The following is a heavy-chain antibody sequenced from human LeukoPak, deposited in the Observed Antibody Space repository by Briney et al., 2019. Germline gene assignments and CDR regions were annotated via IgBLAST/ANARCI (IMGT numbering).Heavy chain of an antibody. Sequence: GGSLRLSCGASGFXFSSYGISWFRQAPGKGLEWASTINNRSDETHYADFVRGRFFISRDNSISRLTLHMNNLRVEDTAVYYCERDPSEYEWQRGWYRDFWGQGSQVTVSS. CDR3: ERDPSEYEWQRGWYRDF. D-gene: IGHD6-19*01. V-gene: IGHV3-23*01. CDR2: INNRSDET. CDR1: GFXFSSYG. J-gene: IGHJ4*02.